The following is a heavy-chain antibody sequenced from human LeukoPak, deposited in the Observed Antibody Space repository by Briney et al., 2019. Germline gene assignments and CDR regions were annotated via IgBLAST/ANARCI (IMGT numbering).Heavy chain of an antibody. D-gene: IGHD2-21*01. CDR3: AKAPVTTCSGAYCYPFDY. CDR2: ISVSGNT. J-gene: IGHJ4*02. Sequence: GGSLRLSCAASGFTFSSYGMSWVRQAPGKGLEWVSAISVSGNTYHADSVKGRFTISRDSSKNTLYLQMNRLRAEDAAVYYCAKAPVTTCSGAYCYPFDYWGQGTLVTVSS. CDR1: GFTFSSYG. V-gene: IGHV3-23*01.